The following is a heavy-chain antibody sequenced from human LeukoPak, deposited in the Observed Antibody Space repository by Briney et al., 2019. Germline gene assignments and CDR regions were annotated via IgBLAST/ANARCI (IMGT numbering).Heavy chain of an antibody. J-gene: IGHJ6*03. CDR3: ARGQGYYYYMDV. CDR2: MNPNSGNT. V-gene: IGHV1-8*01. Sequence: GASVTVSCKASGYTFTSYDINWVRQATGQGLEWMGWMNPNSGNTGYAQKFQGRVTMTRNTSISTAYMELSSLRSEDTAVYYCARGQGYYYYMDVWGKGTTVTVSS. CDR1: GYTFTSYD.